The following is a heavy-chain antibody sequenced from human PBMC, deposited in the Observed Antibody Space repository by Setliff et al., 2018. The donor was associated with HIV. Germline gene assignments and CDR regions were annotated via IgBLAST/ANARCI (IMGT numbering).Heavy chain of an antibody. CDR1: GGSISNYY. CDR2: IYYSGST. CDR3: ARRGGYSSPLGI. V-gene: IGHV4-59*08. Sequence: PSETLSLTCSVSGGSISNYYWSWIRQPPGKGLEWIGYIYYSGSTNYNPSLKSRVTISVDTSKNQFSLNLSSVTAADAAVYYCARRGGYSSPLGIWGQGTKVTVSS. J-gene: IGHJ3*02. D-gene: IGHD6-13*01.